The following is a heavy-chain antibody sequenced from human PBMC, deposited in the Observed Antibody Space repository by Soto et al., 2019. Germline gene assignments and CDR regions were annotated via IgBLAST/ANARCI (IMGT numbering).Heavy chain of an antibody. CDR3: ARDPSHGYRSGWYYFDY. CDR1: GYTFTSYA. D-gene: IGHD6-19*01. J-gene: IGHJ4*02. CDR2: INAGNGNT. V-gene: IGHV1-3*01. Sequence: ASVKVSCKASGYTFTSYAMHWVRQAPGQRLEWMGWINAGNGNTKYSQKFQGRVTITRDTSASTAYMELSSLRSEDTAVYYCARDPSHGYRSGWYYFDYWGQGTLVTVSS.